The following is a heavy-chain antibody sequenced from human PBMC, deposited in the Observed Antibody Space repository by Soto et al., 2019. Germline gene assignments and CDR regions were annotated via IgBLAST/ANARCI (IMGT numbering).Heavy chain of an antibody. CDR1: GFTFSSYA. Sequence: GGSLRPSCSASGFTFSSYAMHWVRQAPGKGLEYVSAISSNGGSTYYADSVKGRFTISRDNSKNTLYLQMSSLRAEDTAVYYCVKTRPPDFWSGYYDSLDYYGMDVWGQGTTVTVSS. V-gene: IGHV3-64D*06. D-gene: IGHD3-3*01. CDR2: ISSNGGST. CDR3: VKTRPPDFWSGYYDSLDYYGMDV. J-gene: IGHJ6*02.